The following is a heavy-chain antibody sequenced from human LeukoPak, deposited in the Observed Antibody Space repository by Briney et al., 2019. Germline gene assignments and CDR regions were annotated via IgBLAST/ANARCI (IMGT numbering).Heavy chain of an antibody. CDR3: ARARPLVATKRGDLNY. Sequence: ASVKVSCKASGYTFTGYFMHWVRQAPGQGLEWMGASNPNNGDTSYAQKSQGRVTMTRDTSISTAYMELSRLRSDDTAVYYCARARPLVATKRGDLNYWGQGTLVTVSS. CDR2: SNPNNGDT. CDR1: GYTFTGYF. D-gene: IGHD5-12*01. V-gene: IGHV1-2*02. J-gene: IGHJ4*02.